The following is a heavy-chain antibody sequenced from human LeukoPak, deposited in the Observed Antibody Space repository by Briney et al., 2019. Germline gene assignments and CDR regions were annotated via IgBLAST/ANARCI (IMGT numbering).Heavy chain of an antibody. Sequence: ASETLSLTCTVSGGSISSYSWNWIRQPPGKGLEWIGYIYYSGSTNYNPSLKSRVTISVDTSKNQFSLKLSSVTAADTAVYYCARGERYSSGWPYFDYWGQGTLVTVSS. J-gene: IGHJ4*02. CDR3: ARGERYSSGWPYFDY. V-gene: IGHV4-59*01. D-gene: IGHD6-19*01. CDR1: GGSISSYS. CDR2: IYYSGST.